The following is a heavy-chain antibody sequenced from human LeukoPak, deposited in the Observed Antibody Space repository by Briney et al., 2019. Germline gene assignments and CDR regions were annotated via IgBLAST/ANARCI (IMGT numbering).Heavy chain of an antibody. Sequence: PGGSLRLSCAASGFTFSSYSMNWVRQAPGKGLEWVSSISSSSSYIYYADSVKGRFTISRDNAKNSLYLQVNSLRAEDAAVYYCARDFTSPSPGDIWGQGTLVTVSS. CDR2: ISSSSSYI. CDR3: ARDFTSPSPGDI. D-gene: IGHD3-10*01. V-gene: IGHV3-21*01. J-gene: IGHJ4*02. CDR1: GFTFSSYS.